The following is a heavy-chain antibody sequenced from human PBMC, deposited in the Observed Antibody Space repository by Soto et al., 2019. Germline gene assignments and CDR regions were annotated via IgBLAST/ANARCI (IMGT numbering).Heavy chain of an antibody. CDR1: GVIGSDNY. Sequence: VSLRLSWAAAGVIGSDNYINWVRQAPGKGLEWVSYISSRSSTIYYADSMKGRFTISRDNAKNSLYLQMNSLRDEDTAVYYCARDCGKGHGIGVRGQAPTVTRSS. CDR3: ARDCGKGHGIGV. J-gene: IGHJ6*01. CDR2: ISSRSSTI. V-gene: IGHV3-48*02.